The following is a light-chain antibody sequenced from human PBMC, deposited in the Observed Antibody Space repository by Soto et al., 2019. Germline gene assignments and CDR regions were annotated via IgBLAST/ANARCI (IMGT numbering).Light chain of an antibody. CDR2: DAS. J-gene: IGKJ2*01. CDR3: QQVYDFPHT. Sequence: EIVMTQSPATLSVTLGERATLSCRASQDISSNLAWYQQKPGQAPRLLIYDASTRATGIPARFSGSGSETEFTLTISSLQSEDFATYYCQQVYDFPHTFGQGTKVEV. CDR1: QDISSN. V-gene: IGKV3-15*01.